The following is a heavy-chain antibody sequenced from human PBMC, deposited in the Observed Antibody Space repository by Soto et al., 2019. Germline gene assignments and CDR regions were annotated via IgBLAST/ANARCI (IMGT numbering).Heavy chain of an antibody. CDR1: GASIRSSAY. Sequence: PSETLSLTCTVSGASIRSSAYWGWIRQPPGKGLEWIGSIYSIGNTYYNPSLKSGVTISADTSNNQFSLNLISVTAADTAVYYCRRSSRYSTDVWGQGITVTVSS. CDR2: IYSIGNT. V-gene: IGHV4-39*01. J-gene: IGHJ6*02. D-gene: IGHD6-19*01. CDR3: RRSSRYSTDV.